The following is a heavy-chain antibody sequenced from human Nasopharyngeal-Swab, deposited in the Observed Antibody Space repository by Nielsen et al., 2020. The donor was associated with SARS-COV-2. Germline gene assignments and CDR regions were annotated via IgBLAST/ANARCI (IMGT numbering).Heavy chain of an antibody. V-gene: IGHV1-69*13. D-gene: IGHD3-10*01. CDR1: GGTFSSYA. Sequence: SVKVSCKASGGTFSSYAISWVRQAPGQGLEWVGGIIPIFGTANYAQKFQGRVTITADESTSTAYMELSSLRSEDTAVYYCARGGYYGSGSYFHYYYGMDVWGQGTTVTSP. J-gene: IGHJ6*02. CDR3: ARGGYYGSGSYFHYYYGMDV. CDR2: IIPIFGTA.